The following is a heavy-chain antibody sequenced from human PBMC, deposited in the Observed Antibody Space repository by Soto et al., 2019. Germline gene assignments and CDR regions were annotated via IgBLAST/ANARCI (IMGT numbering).Heavy chain of an antibody. CDR1: GGTFSSYA. CDR2: IIPIFGTA. J-gene: IGHJ4*02. V-gene: IGHV1-69*01. D-gene: IGHD3-22*01. CDR3: ARGMAAHYDSSGKLDY. Sequence: QVQLVQSGAEVKKPGSSVKVSCKASGGTFSSYAISWVRQAPGQGLEWMGGIIPIFGTANYAQKFQGRVTITADESTSTAYKEVSSLRSEDTAVYYCARGMAAHYDSSGKLDYWGQGTLVTVSS.